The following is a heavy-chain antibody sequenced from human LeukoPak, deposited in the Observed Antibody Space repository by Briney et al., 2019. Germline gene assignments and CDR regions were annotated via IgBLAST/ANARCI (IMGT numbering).Heavy chain of an antibody. CDR2: INPDGSEK. D-gene: IGHD6-19*01. J-gene: IGHJ6*03. V-gene: IGHV3-7*01. CDR1: GFTFSTYW. CDR3: ARGVVEQWLKMGYYYYYMDV. Sequence: GGSLRLSCEASGFTFSTYWMSWVRQAPGKGLEWVANINPDGSEKSYVESVKGRFTISRDKAKNSLYLQMNSLRAEDTAVYYCARGVVEQWLKMGYYYYYMDVWGKGTTVTVSS.